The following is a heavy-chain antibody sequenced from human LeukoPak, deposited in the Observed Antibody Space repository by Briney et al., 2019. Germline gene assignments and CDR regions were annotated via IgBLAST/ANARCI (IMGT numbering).Heavy chain of an antibody. V-gene: IGHV3-30*18. CDR2: ISYDGSNK. D-gene: IGHD2-2*02. CDR3: AKVVVPAAILNWFDP. Sequence: GSLRLSCAASGFTFSSYGMHWVRQAPGKGLEWVAVISYDGSNKYYADSVKGRFTISRDNSKNTLYLQMNSLRAEDTAVYYCAKVVVPAAILNWFDPWGQGTLVTVSS. CDR1: GFTFSSYG. J-gene: IGHJ5*02.